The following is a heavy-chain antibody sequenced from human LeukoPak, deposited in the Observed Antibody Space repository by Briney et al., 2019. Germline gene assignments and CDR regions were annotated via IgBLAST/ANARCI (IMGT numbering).Heavy chain of an antibody. J-gene: IGHJ4*02. Sequence: PGGSLRLSCAASGFTFSGYAMGWVRQAPGKGLEWVSAISGSAGSTNYADSVKGRFTISRDNSKNSLYLQMNSLRAEDTAVYYCAKLRDFYDSTGYSRFPYWGQGTLVTVSS. CDR1: GFTFSGYA. D-gene: IGHD3-22*01. CDR3: AKLRDFYDSTGYSRFPY. V-gene: IGHV3-23*01. CDR2: ISGSAGST.